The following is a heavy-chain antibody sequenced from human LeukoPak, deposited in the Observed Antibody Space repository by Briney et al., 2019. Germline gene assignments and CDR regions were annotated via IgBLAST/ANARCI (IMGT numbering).Heavy chain of an antibody. CDR3: AKDATYGSGSYYSSLDY. Sequence: GRSLRLSCAASGFTFNIYGMHWVRQAPGKGLEWVALISYDGSDKHYADSVKGRFTISRDNSKNTLYLQMSSLRAEDTAVYYCAKDATYGSGSYYSSLDYWGQGTLVTVSS. V-gene: IGHV3-30*18. CDR1: GFTFNIYG. D-gene: IGHD3-10*01. CDR2: ISYDGSDK. J-gene: IGHJ4*02.